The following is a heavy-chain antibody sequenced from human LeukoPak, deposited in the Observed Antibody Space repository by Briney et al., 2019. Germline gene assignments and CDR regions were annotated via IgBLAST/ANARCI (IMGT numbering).Heavy chain of an antibody. J-gene: IGHJ4*02. D-gene: IGHD3-10*01. Sequence: GGSLRLSCTASGFNFSNYGMHWVRQAPGKGLEWVAVISFHGSKRYYADSVKGRFTISRDNSKNTLYLQVNSLRVEDTAVYYCANGGGKGVIGGDYWGQGTLVSVSS. CDR2: ISFHGSKR. CDR1: GFNFSNYG. V-gene: IGHV3-30*18. CDR3: ANGGGKGVIGGDY.